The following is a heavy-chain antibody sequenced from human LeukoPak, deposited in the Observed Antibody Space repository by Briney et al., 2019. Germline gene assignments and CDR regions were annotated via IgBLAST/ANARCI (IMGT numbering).Heavy chain of an antibody. J-gene: IGHJ6*02. CDR3: ASVYLHGMDV. CDR2: INPSGGST. CDR1: GYTFTSYY. V-gene: IGHV1-46*01. Sequence: ASVKVSCKASGYTFTSYYMRWVRQAPGQGLEWMGIINPSGGSTSYAQKFQGRVTMTRDTPTNTVYMEMSSLRIEDTAVYYCASVYLHGMDVWGQGTTVTVSS. D-gene: IGHD1-14*01.